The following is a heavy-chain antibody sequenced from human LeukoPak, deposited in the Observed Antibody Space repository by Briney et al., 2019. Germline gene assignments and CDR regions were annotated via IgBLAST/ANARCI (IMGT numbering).Heavy chain of an antibody. CDR2: MSTSGST. V-gene: IGHV4-61*02. CDR3: ARVKYYASGNYPTFDS. Sequence: SETLSLTCTVSGGSISSGDYYWSWIRQPAGKGLEWIGRMSTSGSTNSNPSLKSRVTFSVDTSKNQFSMELSSVTAADTAVYYCARVKYYASGNYPTFDSWGQGTLVTVSS. D-gene: IGHD3-10*01. J-gene: IGHJ4*02. CDR1: GGSISSGDYY.